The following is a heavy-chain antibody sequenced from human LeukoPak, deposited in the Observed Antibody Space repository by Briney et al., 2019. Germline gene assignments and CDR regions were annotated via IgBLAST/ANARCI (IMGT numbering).Heavy chain of an antibody. CDR3: ARDSLAGNVDY. Sequence: SETLSLTCTVSGGSISSYYWSWIRQPPGKGLEWIGYIYYSGSTNYNPSLKSRVTISVDTSKNQFSLKLSSLTAADTAVYYCARDSLAGNVDYWGQGTLVTVSS. V-gene: IGHV4-59*01. D-gene: IGHD1-14*01. CDR1: GGSISSYY. J-gene: IGHJ4*02. CDR2: IYYSGST.